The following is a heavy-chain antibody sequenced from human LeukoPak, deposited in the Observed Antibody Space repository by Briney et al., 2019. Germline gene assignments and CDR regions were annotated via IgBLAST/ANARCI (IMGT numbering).Heavy chain of an antibody. CDR2: FSAYNGDT. CDR3: ARGSNWNYVAEYFQH. CDR1: GYTFTSYV. V-gene: IGHV1-18*01. D-gene: IGHD1-7*01. J-gene: IGHJ1*01. Sequence: ASVKVSCKASGYTFTSYVIGWVRQAPGQGRECMGWFSAYNGDTNSAQKRQGRVTMTTDTSTSTAYMELRSLRSDDTAVYYCARGSNWNYVAEYFQHWGQGTLVTVSS.